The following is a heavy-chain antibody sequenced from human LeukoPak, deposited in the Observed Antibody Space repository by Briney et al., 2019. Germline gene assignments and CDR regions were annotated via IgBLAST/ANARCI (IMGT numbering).Heavy chain of an antibody. D-gene: IGHD3-10*01. Sequence: PGGSLRLSCAASGFTFSSYAMHWVRQAPGKGLEWVAVISYDGSNKYYADSVKGRFTISRDNSKNTLYLQMNSLRAEDTAVYYCARDLSPYGSGSYYSGWWFDPWGQGTLVTVSS. J-gene: IGHJ5*02. CDR2: ISYDGSNK. CDR1: GFTFSSYA. CDR3: ARDLSPYGSGSYYSGWWFDP. V-gene: IGHV3-30-3*01.